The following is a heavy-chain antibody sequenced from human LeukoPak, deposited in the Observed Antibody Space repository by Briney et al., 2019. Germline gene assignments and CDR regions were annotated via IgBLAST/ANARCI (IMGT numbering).Heavy chain of an antibody. CDR1: GFTFSSYS. V-gene: IGHV3-21*01. CDR3: ASLGGISTTHDAFDI. CDR2: ISSSSSYI. D-gene: IGHD2-2*01. Sequence: GGSLRLSCAASGFTFSSYSMNWVRQAPGKGLEWVSSISSSSSYIYYADSVKGRFTISRDNAKNSLYLQMNSLRAEDTAVYYCASLGGISTTHDAFDIWGQGTMVTVSS. J-gene: IGHJ3*02.